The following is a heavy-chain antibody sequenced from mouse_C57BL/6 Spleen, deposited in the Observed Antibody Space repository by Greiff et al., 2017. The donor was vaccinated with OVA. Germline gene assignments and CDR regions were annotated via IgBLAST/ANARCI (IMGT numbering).Heavy chain of an antibody. V-gene: IGHV1-18*01. CDR1: GYTFTDYN. D-gene: IGHD2-5*01. CDR2: INPNNGGT. Sequence: EVQLQQSGPELVKPGASVKISCKASGYTFTDYNMDWVKQSHGKSLEWIGDINPNNGGTSYNQKFKGKATLTVDKSSSTAYMELRSLTAEDTAVYYCARKGDYSNYEGYAMDYWGQGTSVTVSS. CDR3: ARKGDYSNYEGYAMDY. J-gene: IGHJ4*01.